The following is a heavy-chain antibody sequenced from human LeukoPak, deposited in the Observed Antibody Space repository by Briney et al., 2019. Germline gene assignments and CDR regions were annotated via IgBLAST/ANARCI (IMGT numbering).Heavy chain of an antibody. Sequence: AETLSLTCAAYGLTFSGYYWSWIRQPPGKGLEWIGEINHSGSTNYNPSLKRRVTISVDTSKNRFSLVWTSMTAADTAVYYCARTSPRAATFDYWGQGTLVTVSS. D-gene: IGHD2-15*01. CDR3: ARTSPRAATFDY. CDR1: GLTFSGYY. V-gene: IGHV4-34*01. CDR2: INHSGST. J-gene: IGHJ4*02.